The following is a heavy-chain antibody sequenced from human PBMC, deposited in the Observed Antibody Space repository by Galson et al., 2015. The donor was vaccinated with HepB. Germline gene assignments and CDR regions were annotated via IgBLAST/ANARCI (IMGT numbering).Heavy chain of an antibody. CDR1: GFTFSDNY. D-gene: IGHD6-13*01. CDR2: ISSSSSYT. CDR3: ARAISTSSSWYWRYYFDY. V-gene: IGHV3-11*06. J-gene: IGHJ4*02. Sequence: SLRLSCAASGFTFSDNYMSWIRQAPGKGLEWVSYISSSSSYTNYADSVKGRFTISRDNAENSLYLQMNSLRAEDTAVYYCARAISTSSSWYWRYYFDYWGQGTLVTVSS.